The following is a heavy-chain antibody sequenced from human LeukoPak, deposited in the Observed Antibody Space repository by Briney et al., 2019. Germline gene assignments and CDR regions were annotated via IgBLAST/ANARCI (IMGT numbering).Heavy chain of an antibody. J-gene: IGHJ5*02. D-gene: IGHD4-17*01. V-gene: IGHV3-30*02. CDR3: AKDLRDYGDYRENWFDP. CDR1: GFTFSSYN. Sequence: PGGSLRLSCAASGFTFSSYNLNWVRQAPGKGLEWVAFIRYDGSNKYYADSVKGRFTISRDNSENTLYLQMNSLRAEDTAVYYCAKDLRDYGDYRENWFDPWGQGTLVTVSS. CDR2: IRYDGSNK.